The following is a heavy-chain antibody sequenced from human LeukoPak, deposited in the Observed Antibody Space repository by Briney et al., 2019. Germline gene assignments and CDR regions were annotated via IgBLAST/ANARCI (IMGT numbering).Heavy chain of an antibody. Sequence: PGGSLRLSCAASGFTFSTYSMNWVRQAPGKGLEWVSSISSSSSYRYYADSVNGRFTISRDNAKNSLYLQMNSLRAEDTAVYYCARGSSSSGCYRCFDYWGQGTLVAVSS. CDR1: GFTFSTYS. CDR3: ARGSSSSGCYRCFDY. CDR2: ISSSSSYR. V-gene: IGHV3-21*01. D-gene: IGHD6-19*01. J-gene: IGHJ4*02.